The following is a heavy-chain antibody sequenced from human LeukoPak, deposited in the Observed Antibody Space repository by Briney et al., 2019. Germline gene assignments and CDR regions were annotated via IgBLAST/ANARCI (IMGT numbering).Heavy chain of an antibody. CDR3: ARPEVGATRGLDY. CDR2: IYYSGST. CDR1: GGSIAIIPYS. D-gene: IGHD1-26*01. J-gene: IGHJ4*02. V-gene: IGHV4-39*01. Sequence: SETLSLTCTVSGGSIAIIPYSWGGFRNPPGKGLGGIGSIYYSGSTYYNPSLKSRVTISVDTSKNQFSLKLSSVTAADTAVYYCARPEVGATRGLDYWGQGTLVTVSS.